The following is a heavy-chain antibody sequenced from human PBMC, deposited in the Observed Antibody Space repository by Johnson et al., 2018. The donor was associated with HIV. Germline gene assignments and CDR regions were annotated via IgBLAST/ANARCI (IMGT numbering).Heavy chain of an antibody. CDR3: ARESGGQYDAFDI. Sequence: VQLVESGGGVVRPGGSLRLSCAASGFTFSSYAMSWVRQAPGKGLEWVSAISGSGGSTYYADSVKGRFTISRDNSKNTLYLQMNSLRAEDTAVYYCARESGGQYDAFDIWGQGTMVTVSS. J-gene: IGHJ3*02. CDR1: GFTFSSYA. V-gene: IGHV3-23*04. CDR2: ISGSGGST. D-gene: IGHD3-16*01.